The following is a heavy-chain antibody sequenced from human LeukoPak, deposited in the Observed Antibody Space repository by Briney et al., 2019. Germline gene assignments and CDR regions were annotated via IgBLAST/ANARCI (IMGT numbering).Heavy chain of an antibody. CDR3: AREEEAAPGTTPRWFEP. V-gene: IGHV1-46*01. J-gene: IGHJ5*02. Sequence: ASVKVSCKASGYTFTNYYMHWVRQAPGQGLGLIGIINPSGGSTSYAQGFQGTVTMTRDTSTSTVYMELSSLRSDDTAVYYCAREEEAAPGTTPRWFEPWGQGTLVTVSS. D-gene: IGHD6-13*01. CDR1: GYTFTNYY. CDR2: INPSGGST.